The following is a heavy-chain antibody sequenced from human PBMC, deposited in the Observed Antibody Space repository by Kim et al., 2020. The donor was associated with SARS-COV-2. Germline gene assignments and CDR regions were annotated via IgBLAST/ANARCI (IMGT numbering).Heavy chain of an antibody. J-gene: IGHJ4*02. Sequence: SETLSLTCTPSSGSITSGTYYWVWIRQPPGKGLEFIGKIHYLGSTDYNPSLKSRVTISIDTSKKYFSLKLTSVTAANTAVYFCARHTSAYSTLDYWGQGALVTVSS. CDR3: ARHTSAYSTLDY. D-gene: IGHD3-22*01. CDR1: SGSITSGTYY. CDR2: IHYLGST. V-gene: IGHV4-39*01.